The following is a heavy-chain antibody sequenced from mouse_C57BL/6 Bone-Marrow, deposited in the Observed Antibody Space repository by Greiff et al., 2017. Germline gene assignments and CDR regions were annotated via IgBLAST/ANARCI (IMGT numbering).Heavy chain of an antibody. D-gene: IGHD1-1*01. CDR1: GYNFTSYW. V-gene: IGHV1-72*01. CDR3: ARDDYGSSYGAMYY. CDR2: IDPNSGGT. Sequence: VQLQQPGAELVKPGASVKLSCKASGYNFTSYWMHWVKQRPGRGLEWIGRIDPNSGGTTYNEKFKSKATLTVDKPSSTAYMQLSSLTSEDYAVYYCARDDYGSSYGAMYYWGQGTSVTVSS. J-gene: IGHJ4*01.